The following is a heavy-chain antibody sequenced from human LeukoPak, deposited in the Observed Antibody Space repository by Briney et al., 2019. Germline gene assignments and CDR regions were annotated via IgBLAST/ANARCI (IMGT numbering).Heavy chain of an antibody. D-gene: IGHD3-10*01. CDR3: ERDASGSGTNAFYI. CDR1: AIILGRYH. J-gene: IGHJ3*02. V-gene: IGHV3-21*01. CDR2: ISSSSSYI. Sequence: GGSLRLSSAPSAIILGRYHLNWVRQAPGKGLEWVSSISSSSSYIYYADSVKGRFTISRDNATNSLYLQLNSLRAEDTAVYYWERDASGSGTNAFYIWGQGTMVTVSS.